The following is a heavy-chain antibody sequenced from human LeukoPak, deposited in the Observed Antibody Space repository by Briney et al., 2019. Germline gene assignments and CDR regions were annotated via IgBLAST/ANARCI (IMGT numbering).Heavy chain of an antibody. CDR2: IKQDGSEK. CDR3: ARDLPYCGGDCSDY. CDR1: GFTFSSYW. J-gene: IGHJ4*02. Sequence: GGSLRLSCAASGFTFSSYWMSWVRQAPGKGLEWVANIKQDGSEKYYVDSVKGRFTISRDNAKNSLYLQMNSLRAEDTAVYYSARDLPYCGGDCSDYWGQGTLVTVSS. D-gene: IGHD2-21*01. V-gene: IGHV3-7*01.